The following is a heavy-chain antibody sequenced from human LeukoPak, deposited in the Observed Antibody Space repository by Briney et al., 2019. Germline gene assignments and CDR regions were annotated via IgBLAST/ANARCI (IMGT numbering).Heavy chain of an antibody. Sequence: GSLRLSCAASGFTFSSYGMHWVRQAPGKGLEWVAVISYDGSNKYYADSVKGRFTISRDNSKNTLYLQMNSLRAEDTAVYYCAKSRTSYYYDSSGFNDAFDIWGQGTMVTVSS. CDR2: ISYDGSNK. CDR3: AKSRTSYYYDSSGFNDAFDI. J-gene: IGHJ3*02. CDR1: GFTFSSYG. V-gene: IGHV3-30*18. D-gene: IGHD3-22*01.